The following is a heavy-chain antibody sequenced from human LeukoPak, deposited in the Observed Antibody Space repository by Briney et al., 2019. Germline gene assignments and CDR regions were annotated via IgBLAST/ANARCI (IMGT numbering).Heavy chain of an antibody. V-gene: IGHV4-38-2*01. CDR1: GYSISSGYY. CDR3: ARHLGTSSLTRYYYYMDV. Sequence: SETLSLTCAVSGYSISSGYYWGWIRQPPGKGLEWIGSIYHSGSTYYNPSLKSRVTISVDTSKNQFSLKLSSVTAADTAVYYCARHLGTSSLTRYYYYMDVWGKGATVTVSS. CDR2: IYHSGST. D-gene: IGHD3-3*02. J-gene: IGHJ6*03.